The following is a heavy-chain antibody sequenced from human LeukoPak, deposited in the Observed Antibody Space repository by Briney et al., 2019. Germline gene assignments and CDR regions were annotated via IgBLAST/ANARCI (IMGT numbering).Heavy chain of an antibody. CDR1: GFTFSSYG. CDR3: ARDRPYSGNYYGYFDL. J-gene: IGHJ2*01. V-gene: IGHV3-30*03. D-gene: IGHD1-26*01. CDR2: ISYDGSNK. Sequence: GGSLRLSCAASGFTFSSYGMHWVRQAPGKGLEWVAVISYDGSNKYYADSVKGRFTTSRDNSKNTLYLQMNSLRAEDTAVYYCARDRPYSGNYYGYFDLWGRGTLVTVSS.